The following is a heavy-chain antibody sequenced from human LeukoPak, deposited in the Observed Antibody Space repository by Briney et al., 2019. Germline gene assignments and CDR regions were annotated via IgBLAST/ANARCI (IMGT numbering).Heavy chain of an antibody. CDR1: GFTFSSYA. J-gene: IGHJ6*03. D-gene: IGHD3-3*01. CDR2: ISGSGSTT. V-gene: IGHV3-23*01. CDR3: AKTRTIFGVVGYLDV. Sequence: GGSLRLSCAASGFTFSSYAMSWVRQAPNKGREWVSGISGSGSTTSYADSVKGRFIIARDNSKNTLNLQMTSLRGEDTAVYYCAKTRTIFGVVGYLDVWGKGTTVTVSS.